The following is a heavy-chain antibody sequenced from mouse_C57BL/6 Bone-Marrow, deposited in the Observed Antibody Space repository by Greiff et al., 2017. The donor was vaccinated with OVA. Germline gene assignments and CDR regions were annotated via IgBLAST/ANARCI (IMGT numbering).Heavy chain of an antibody. CDR2: IDPEGGDT. CDR3: CHYCGSAWFAY. J-gene: IGHJ3*01. D-gene: IGHD1-1*01. CDR1: GFNIKDYY. Sequence: EVQLQQSGAELVKPGASVKLSCTASGFNIKDYYMHWVKQRTEQGLVWIGRIDPEGGDTKYAPNFQGKATITADTSSNTAYLQLSSRTAEDTAVDYCCHYCGSAWFAYWGQGTLVTVSA. V-gene: IGHV14-2*01.